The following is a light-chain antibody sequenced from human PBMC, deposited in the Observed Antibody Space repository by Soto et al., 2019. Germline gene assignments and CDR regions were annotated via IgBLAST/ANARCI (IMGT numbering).Light chain of an antibody. V-gene: IGKV1-5*01. CDR1: QTISIR. J-gene: IGKJ2*01. CDR2: DAS. CDR3: QQYNSYLYT. Sequence: DIQMTQSPSTLSASVGDRVTITCRASQTISIRLAWYQQKPGKAPMLLIYDASSLESGLPSRFSGSGSGTEFTVTIGSLQPDDFATYDGQQYNSYLYTFGQGTKLEIK.